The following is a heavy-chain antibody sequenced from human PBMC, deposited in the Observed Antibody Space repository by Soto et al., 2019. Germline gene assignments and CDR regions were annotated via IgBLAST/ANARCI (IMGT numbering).Heavy chain of an antibody. Sequence: GGPLRLCCAASGFTFSSHGMHWVRQAPGKGREWVAVIWYDGSNKYYADSVKGRFTISRDNSKNALYLQMNSLRAEDTAVYYCARDQRFLEWLFKEAEYYYYGMDVWGQGTTVTVSS. CDR2: IWYDGSNK. V-gene: IGHV3-33*01. CDR1: GFTFSSHG. J-gene: IGHJ6*02. CDR3: ARDQRFLEWLFKEAEYYYYGMDV. D-gene: IGHD3-3*01.